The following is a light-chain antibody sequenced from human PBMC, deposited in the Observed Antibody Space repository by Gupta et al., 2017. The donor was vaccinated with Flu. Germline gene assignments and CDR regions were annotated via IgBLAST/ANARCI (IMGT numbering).Light chain of an antibody. CDR2: GAS. J-gene: IGKJ2*01. CDR3: QQYSQRPPYT. Sequence: LLVSPGDGATLSCRISQDIRSNLAWYQQKPGQAPRLLIFGASARATGVPARFSGSGSGTEFTLTISSLQSEDFGVYYCQQYSQRPPYTFGQGTKLEIK. CDR1: QDIRSN. V-gene: IGKV3-15*01.